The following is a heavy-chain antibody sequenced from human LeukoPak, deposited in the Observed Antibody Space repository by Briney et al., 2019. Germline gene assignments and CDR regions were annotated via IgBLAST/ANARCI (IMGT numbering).Heavy chain of an antibody. Sequence: SETLSLTCTVSGGSISSYYWSWIRQPPGKGLEWIGYIYYSGSTNYKPSLKSRVTISVETSKNQFSLKLRSVTAADTAVYYCARGMCGGDCYLGLWGQGTLVTVSS. CDR3: ARGMCGGDCYLGL. D-gene: IGHD2-21*02. CDR1: GGSISSYY. V-gene: IGHV4-59*08. CDR2: IYYSGST. J-gene: IGHJ4*02.